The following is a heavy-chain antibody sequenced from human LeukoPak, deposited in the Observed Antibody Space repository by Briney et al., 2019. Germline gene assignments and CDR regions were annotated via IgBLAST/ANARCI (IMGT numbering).Heavy chain of an antibody. CDR1: GYTFTSYG. CDR3: ARDPYGSGSYYKIQDDY. V-gene: IGHV1-18*01. CDR2: ISAYNGNT. D-gene: IGHD3-10*01. Sequence: ASVKVSCKASGYTFTSYGISWVRQAPGQGPEWMGWISAYNGNTNYAQKLQGRVTMTADTSTSTAYMELRSLRSDDTAVYYCARDPYGSGSYYKIQDDYWGQGTLVTVSS. J-gene: IGHJ4*02.